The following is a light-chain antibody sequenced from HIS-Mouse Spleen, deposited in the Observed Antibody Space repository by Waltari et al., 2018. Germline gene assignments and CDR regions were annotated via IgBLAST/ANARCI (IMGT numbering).Light chain of an antibody. CDR1: QSLLHSNGYNY. CDR3: MQALQTPFT. V-gene: IGKV2-28*01. J-gene: IGKJ3*01. CDR2: LGS. Sequence: DMVMTQSPLSLPVTPGEPPPLSCRSSQSLLHSNGYNYLDWYLQKPGQSPQLLIYLGSNRASGVPDRFSGSGSGTDFTLKISRVEAEDVGVYYCMQALQTPFTFGPGTKVDIK.